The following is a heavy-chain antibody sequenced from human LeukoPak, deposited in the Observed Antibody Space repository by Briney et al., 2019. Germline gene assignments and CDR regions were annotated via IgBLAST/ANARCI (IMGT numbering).Heavy chain of an antibody. CDR2: INPNSGGT. CDR1: GYTFTGYY. J-gene: IGHJ5*02. Sequence: ASVRVSCKASGYTFTGYYMHWVRQAPGQGLEWMGWINPNSGGTNYAQKFQGRVTMTRDTSISTAYMELSRLRSDDTAVYYCARGLGRPGNWFDPWGQGTLVTVSA. D-gene: IGHD1-1*01. V-gene: IGHV1-2*02. CDR3: ARGLGRPGNWFDP.